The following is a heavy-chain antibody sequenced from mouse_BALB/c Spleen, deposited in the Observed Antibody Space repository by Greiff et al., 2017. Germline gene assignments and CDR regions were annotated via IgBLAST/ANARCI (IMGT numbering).Heavy chain of an antibody. CDR1: GYTFTSYW. Sequence: QVQLKESGAELARPGASVKLSCKASGYTFTSYWMQWVKQRPGQGLEWIGAIYPGDGDTRYTQKFKGKATLTADKSSSTAYMQLSSLASEDSAVYYCARSGWDAWFAYWGQGTLVTVSA. CDR2: IYPGDGDT. D-gene: IGHD4-1*01. CDR3: ARSGWDAWFAY. J-gene: IGHJ3*01. V-gene: IGHV1-87*01.